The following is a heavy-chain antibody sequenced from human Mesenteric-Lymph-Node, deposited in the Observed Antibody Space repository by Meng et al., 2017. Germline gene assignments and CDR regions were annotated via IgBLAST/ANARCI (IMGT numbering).Heavy chain of an antibody. CDR1: GFTFTNYI. Sequence: GESLKISCAASGFTFTNYIMSWVRQAPGKGLEWVAAINESGDRTYYADFVKGRFTISRDNSKNTLDLQMNSLRGEDTAVYYCAKRDLRNTGAFDHWGQGALVTVSS. CDR2: INESGDRT. J-gene: IGHJ4*02. CDR3: AKRDLRNTGAFDH. D-gene: IGHD3-16*02. V-gene: IGHV3-23*01.